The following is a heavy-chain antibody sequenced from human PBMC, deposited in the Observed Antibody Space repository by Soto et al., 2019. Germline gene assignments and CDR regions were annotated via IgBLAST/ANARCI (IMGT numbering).Heavy chain of an antibody. CDR1: GYTFTSYG. CDR3: ASGYSSSSSDGWFDP. V-gene: IGHV1-18*01. J-gene: IGHJ5*02. Sequence: ASVKVSCKASGYTFTSYGISWVRQAPGQGLEWMGWISAYNGNTNYAQKLQGRVTMTTDTSTSTAYMELSSLRSEDTAVYYCASGYSSSSSDGWFDPWGQGTLVTVSS. D-gene: IGHD6-6*01. CDR2: ISAYNGNT.